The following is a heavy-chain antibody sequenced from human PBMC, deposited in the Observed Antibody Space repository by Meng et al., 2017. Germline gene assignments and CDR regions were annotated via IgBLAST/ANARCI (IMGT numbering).Heavy chain of an antibody. Sequence: QSQQVGAGLFKSSETRSLTCAVYGGCFSGYYWSWIRQPPGKGLEWIGEINHSGSTNYNPSLKSRVTISVDTSKNQFSLKLSSVTAADTAVYYCARGPLVHQYFDYWGQGTLVTVSS. CDR2: INHSGST. J-gene: IGHJ4*02. D-gene: IGHD6-13*01. CDR1: GGCFSGYY. V-gene: IGHV4-34*01. CDR3: ARGPLVHQYFDY.